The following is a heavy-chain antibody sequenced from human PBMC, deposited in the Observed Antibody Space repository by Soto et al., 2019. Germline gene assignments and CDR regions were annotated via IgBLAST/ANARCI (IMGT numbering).Heavy chain of an antibody. Sequence: ASVKVSCKASGYTFTGYYMHWVRQAPGQGLEWMGWINPNSGGTNYAQKFQGWVTMTRDTSISTAYMELSRLRSGDTAVYYCARGEPYGRYYFDYWGQGTLVTVSS. CDR3: ARGEPYGRYYFDY. V-gene: IGHV1-2*04. CDR1: GYTFTGYY. D-gene: IGHD4-17*01. CDR2: INPNSGGT. J-gene: IGHJ4*02.